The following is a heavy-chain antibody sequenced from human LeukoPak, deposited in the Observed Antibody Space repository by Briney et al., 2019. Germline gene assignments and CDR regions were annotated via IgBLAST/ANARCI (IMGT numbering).Heavy chain of an antibody. D-gene: IGHD1-26*01. V-gene: IGHV4-59*01. CDR2: IYYSGTT. CDR3: ARHPPDSGSYLTFDY. CDR1: GGSISTYY. Sequence: PSETLSLTCTVSGGSISTYYWNWIRQPPGKGLEWIGYIYYSGTTNYNPSLKSRVSMSVDTSKNQFSLKLSSVTAADTAVYYCARHPPDSGSYLTFDYWGQGTLVTVSS. J-gene: IGHJ4*02.